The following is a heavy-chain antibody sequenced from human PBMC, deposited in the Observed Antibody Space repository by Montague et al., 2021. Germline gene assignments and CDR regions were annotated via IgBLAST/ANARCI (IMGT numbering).Heavy chain of an antibody. Sequence: SETLSLTCAVSGGSISSNNWWTWVRQPPGKGLEWIGEIFHNGSTTYSPSLKSRVTISMDKSKNQFSLKLTSATAADTAVYYCARVAAWGYYDTSGPNWFDPWGQGTLVTVSS. J-gene: IGHJ5*02. D-gene: IGHD3-22*01. V-gene: IGHV4-4*02. CDR3: ARVAAWGYYDTSGPNWFDP. CDR2: IFHNGST. CDR1: GGSISSNNW.